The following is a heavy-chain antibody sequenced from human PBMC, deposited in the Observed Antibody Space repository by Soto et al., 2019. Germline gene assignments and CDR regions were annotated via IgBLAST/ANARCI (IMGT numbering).Heavy chain of an antibody. CDR3: ARDNLVVVPAAKSTYYYYYGMDV. J-gene: IGHJ6*02. CDR1: GGTFSSYA. Sequence: ASVKVSCKASGGTFSSYAISWVRQAPGQGLEWMGGIIPIFGTANYAQKFQGRVTITADESTSTAYMELSSPRSEDTAVYYCARDNLVVVPAAKSTYYYYYGMDVWGQGTTVTV. CDR2: IIPIFGTA. V-gene: IGHV1-69*13. D-gene: IGHD2-2*01.